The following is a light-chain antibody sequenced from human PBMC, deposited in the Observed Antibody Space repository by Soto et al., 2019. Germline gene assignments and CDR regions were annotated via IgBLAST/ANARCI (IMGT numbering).Light chain of an antibody. CDR2: GAS. V-gene: IGKV3-20*01. Sequence: EIVLTQSPDTLSLSPGERATLSCRASQSVSSSYLAWYQQKPGQAPRLLIYGASSRATGIPDRFSGSGSGTDFTLTISRLEPEDLAVYSCQQYDTSPPSTFGQGTRLEIK. J-gene: IGKJ5*01. CDR3: QQYDTSPPST. CDR1: QSVSSSY.